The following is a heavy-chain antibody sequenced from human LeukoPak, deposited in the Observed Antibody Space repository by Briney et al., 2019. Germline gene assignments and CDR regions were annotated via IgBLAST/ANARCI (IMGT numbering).Heavy chain of an antibody. CDR2: FYYSGRT. V-gene: IGHV4-59*04. Sequence: PSETLSLTCNVSGGSISTYFWSWIRQPPATGLEWVGTFYYSGRTYYNPSLKSRVSLSVDTSQNLFSLHLNSVTAADTAVYYCATLRRYGSGTNYPPGYFDYWGQGTLVSVSS. CDR1: GGSISTYF. D-gene: IGHD3-10*01. CDR3: ATLRRYGSGTNYPPGYFDY. J-gene: IGHJ4*02.